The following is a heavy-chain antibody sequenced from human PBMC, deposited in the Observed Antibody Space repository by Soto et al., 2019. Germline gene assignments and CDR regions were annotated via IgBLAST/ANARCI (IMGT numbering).Heavy chain of an antibody. CDR2: INHSGST. Sequence: TSETLSLTCAVYGGSFSGYYWSWIRQPPGKGLEWIGEINHSGSTNYNPSLKSRVTISVDTSKNQFSLKLSSVTAADTAVYYCARGHTYYYYYYGMDVWGQGTTVTSP. CDR3: ARGHTYYYYYYGMDV. CDR1: GGSFSGYY. J-gene: IGHJ6*02. V-gene: IGHV4-34*01.